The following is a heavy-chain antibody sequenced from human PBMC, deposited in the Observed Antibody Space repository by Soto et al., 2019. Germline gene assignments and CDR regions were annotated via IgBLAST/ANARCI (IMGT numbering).Heavy chain of an antibody. D-gene: IGHD1-26*01. J-gene: IGHJ4*02. V-gene: IGHV3-74*01. Sequence: GGSLRLSCAASGFTFSSYWMHWVRQAPGKGLVWVSRINSDGSSTSYADSVKGRFTISRDNAKNTLYLQMNSLRAEDTAVYYSERDLAGAIDFDYWGQGTLVTVSS. CDR3: ERDLAGAIDFDY. CDR1: GFTFSSYW. CDR2: INSDGSST.